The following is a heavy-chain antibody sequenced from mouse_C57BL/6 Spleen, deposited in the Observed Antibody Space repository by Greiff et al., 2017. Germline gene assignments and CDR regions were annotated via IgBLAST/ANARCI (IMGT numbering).Heavy chain of an antibody. CDR3: ARSGYDYLYAMDY. Sequence: QVQLQQSGAELVKPGASVKISCKASGYTFTDYYINWVKQRPGQGLAWIGKIGPGSGSTYYNEKFKGKATLTADKSSSTAYMQLSSLPSEDSAVYFCARSGYDYLYAMDYWGQGTSVTVSS. D-gene: IGHD2-4*01. CDR2: IGPGSGST. CDR1: GYTFTDYY. J-gene: IGHJ4*01. V-gene: IGHV1-77*01.